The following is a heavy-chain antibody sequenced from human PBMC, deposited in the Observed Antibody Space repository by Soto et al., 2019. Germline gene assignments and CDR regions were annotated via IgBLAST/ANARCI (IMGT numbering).Heavy chain of an antibody. D-gene: IGHD2-15*01. Sequence: QVQLVQSGAEVKKPGSSVKVSCKASGGTFSSYTISWVRQAPGQGLEWMGRIIPILGIANYAQKFQGRVTITADKSRSTAYMERSSLRSEDTAVYYCASTLGYCSGGSCYSHYWGQGTLVTVSS. J-gene: IGHJ4*02. CDR2: IIPILGIA. CDR3: ASTLGYCSGGSCYSHY. CDR1: GGTFSSYT. V-gene: IGHV1-69*02.